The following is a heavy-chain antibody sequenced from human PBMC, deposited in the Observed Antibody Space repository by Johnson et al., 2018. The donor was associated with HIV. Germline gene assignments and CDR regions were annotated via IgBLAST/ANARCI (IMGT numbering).Heavy chain of an antibody. CDR1: GFSFNDYA. D-gene: IGHD2-15*01. V-gene: IGHV3-30-3*01. CDR3: VTLVVAPPFDI. CDR2: ISFDGGAI. J-gene: IGHJ3*02. Sequence: QVQLVESGGGVVQPGRSLRLSCSASGFSFNDYAMHWVRQAPGKGLEWVAVISFDGGAIYYADSVEGRFTISRDNSRDTLSLQMNSLRVEDTAVYYCVTLVVAPPFDIWGQGTMVTVSS.